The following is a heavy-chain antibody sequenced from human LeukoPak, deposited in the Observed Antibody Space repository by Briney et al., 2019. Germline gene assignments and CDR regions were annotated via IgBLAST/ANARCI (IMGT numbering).Heavy chain of an antibody. CDR3: ARHGYSYGYDY. CDR1: GGSISSYY. CDR2: IYYSGST. J-gene: IGHJ4*02. D-gene: IGHD5-18*01. V-gene: IGHV4-59*08. Sequence: SETLSLTCTVSGGSISSYYWSWIRQPPGKGLEWIGYIYYSGSTDYNPSLKSRVTISVDTSKNQFSLKLSSVTAADTAVYYCARHGYSYGYDYWGQGTLVTVSS.